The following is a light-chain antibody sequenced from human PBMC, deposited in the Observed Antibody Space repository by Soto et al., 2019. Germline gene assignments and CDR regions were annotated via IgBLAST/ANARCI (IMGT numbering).Light chain of an antibody. J-gene: IGKJ1*01. Sequence: EDVLMQSPGTLSLSPGERATLSYRASQSISSTYLAWYQQKPGQAPRLLIYGASSRATGVPDRFSGSGSGTDFTLTISRLEPEDFAVYYCQHYGSSTGTFGQGTKVEI. CDR3: QHYGSSTGT. CDR1: QSISSTY. CDR2: GAS. V-gene: IGKV3-20*01.